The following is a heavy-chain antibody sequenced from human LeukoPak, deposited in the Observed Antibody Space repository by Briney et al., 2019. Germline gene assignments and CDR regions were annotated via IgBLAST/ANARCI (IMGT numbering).Heavy chain of an antibody. CDR1: GFTFSSYE. J-gene: IGHJ4*02. D-gene: IGHD3-10*01. CDR2: ISSSDNDI. V-gene: IGHV3-48*03. Sequence: QTGGSLRLSCAASGFTFSSYEMNWVRQAPGKGLEWVSYISSSDNDIYYAESVKGRFTISRDNGENSLYLYTSSLRVDDTAVYYCARAYRSRSYYGYWGQGTLVIVSS. CDR3: ARAYRSRSYYGY.